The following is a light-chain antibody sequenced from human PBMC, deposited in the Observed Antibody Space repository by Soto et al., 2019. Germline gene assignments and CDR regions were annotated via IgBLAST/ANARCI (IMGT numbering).Light chain of an antibody. CDR3: CSYGGSGFYVV. CDR2: EGS. V-gene: IGLV2-23*01. Sequence: QSALTQPASVSGSPGQSITISCTGTSSDVGSYNLVSWYQQHPGKAPKLMIYEGSKRPSGVSNRFSGSKSGNTASLTISGPEAEDEAVYYCCSYGGSGFYVVFGGGTKPTVL. J-gene: IGLJ2*01. CDR1: SSDVGSYNL.